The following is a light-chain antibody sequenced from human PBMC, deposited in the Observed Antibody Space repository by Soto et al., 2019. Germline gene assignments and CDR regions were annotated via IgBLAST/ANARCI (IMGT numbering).Light chain of an antibody. CDR3: QQYNSYPWT. V-gene: IGKV1-5*01. Sequence: DIQMTQSPSTLSASAGDRVTITCRASQNINNWLAWYQQKPGKAPKLLIYDASTLESGVPSRFSGSGSGAEFTLTVSRLQPDDSASYYCQQYNSYPWTFGQGTKVDIK. CDR1: QNINNW. J-gene: IGKJ1*01. CDR2: DAS.